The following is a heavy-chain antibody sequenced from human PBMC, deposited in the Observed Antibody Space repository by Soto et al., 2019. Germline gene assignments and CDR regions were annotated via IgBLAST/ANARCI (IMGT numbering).Heavy chain of an antibody. CDR3: ARRYGGNFDY. Sequence: QVQLQESGPGLVKPSETLSLTCTVSGGSISSYYWSWIRQPPGKGLEWIGYIYYSGSTNYNPSLKSRFPMSVDTSKNQFSLKLSSVTAADTAVYYCARRYGGNFDYWGQGTLVTVSS. D-gene: IGHD2-15*01. J-gene: IGHJ4*02. CDR1: GGSISSYY. CDR2: IYYSGST. V-gene: IGHV4-59*01.